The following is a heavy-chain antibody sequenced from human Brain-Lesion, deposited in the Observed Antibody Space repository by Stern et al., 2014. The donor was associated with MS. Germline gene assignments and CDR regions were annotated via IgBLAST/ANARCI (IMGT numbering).Heavy chain of an antibody. Sequence: VQLVESGPGLVKPSETLSLTCTVAGGSVSSTSYAWAWIRQPPGKGLEWIGTLYYSGKTYYSPSLTSRITISLDPSNTQFSLQRRSVTAADTAVYYCAGEEDIRYCSGGSCTGNWFDPWGQGTLVTVSS. D-gene: IGHD2-15*01. CDR3: AGEEDIRYCSGGSCTGNWFDP. CDR2: LYYSGKT. CDR1: GGSVSSTSYA. J-gene: IGHJ5*02. V-gene: IGHV4-39*02.